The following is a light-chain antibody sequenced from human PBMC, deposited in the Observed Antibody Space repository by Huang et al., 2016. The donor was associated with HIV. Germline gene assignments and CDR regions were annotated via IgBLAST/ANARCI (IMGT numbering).Light chain of an antibody. Sequence: DVVMTQSPLSLSVPPGEPASISCRSSQSLRHRNGLNYLDWYLQKPGQSPQLLIHLGSSRASGVPDRFSGGGSGTDCSLNISRVEAEDAGIYYCMEALQTPYTFGQGTKLEIK. V-gene: IGKV2-28*01. CDR1: QSLRHRNGLNY. CDR2: LGS. J-gene: IGKJ2*01. CDR3: MEALQTPYT.